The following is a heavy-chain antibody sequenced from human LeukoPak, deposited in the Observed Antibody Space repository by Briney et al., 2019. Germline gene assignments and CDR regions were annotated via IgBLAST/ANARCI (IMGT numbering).Heavy chain of an antibody. CDR3: AKACTTAARQPFDC. V-gene: IGHV3-23*01. CDR1: GFTFRSFS. J-gene: IGHJ4*02. D-gene: IGHD6-6*01. CDR2: ISGGGDVR. Sequence: TGGSLRLSCAASGFTFRSFSMSWVRQTPGKGLEWISVISGGGDVRGYADSVEGRFTISRDNSKNTVDLQMESLRAEDTAIYYCAKACTTAARQPFDCWGQGTLVTVSS.